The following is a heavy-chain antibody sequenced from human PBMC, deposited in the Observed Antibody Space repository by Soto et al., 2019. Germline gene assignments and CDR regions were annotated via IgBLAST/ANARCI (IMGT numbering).Heavy chain of an antibody. CDR1: GFTFSSYA. CDR3: AKGGGYYYDSGWFDP. J-gene: IGHJ5*02. CDR2: ISGSGGST. D-gene: IGHD3-22*01. V-gene: IGHV3-23*01. Sequence: GGSLRLSCAASGFTFSSYAMSWVRQAPGKGLEWVSAISGSGGSTYYADSVKGRFTISRDNSKNTLYLQMNSLRAEDTAVYYCAKGGGYYYDSGWFDPWGQGTLVTVSS.